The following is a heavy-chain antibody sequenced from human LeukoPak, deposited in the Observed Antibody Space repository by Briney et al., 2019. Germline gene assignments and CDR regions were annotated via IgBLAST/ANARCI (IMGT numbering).Heavy chain of an antibody. J-gene: IGHJ4*02. CDR3: ARERAAASSFDY. V-gene: IGHV4-59*01. CDR2: IYYSET. CDR1: GASISSYY. D-gene: IGHD6-13*01. Sequence: SQTLSLTCSVSGASISSYYWSWIRQSPGKGLEWIGNIYYSETNYNPSLKSRVIISADTSKNQFSLRLTSVTAADTAVYYCARERAAASSFDYWGQGTLVTVSS.